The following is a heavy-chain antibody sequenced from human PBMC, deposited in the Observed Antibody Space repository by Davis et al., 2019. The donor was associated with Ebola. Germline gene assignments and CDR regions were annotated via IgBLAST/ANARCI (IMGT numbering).Heavy chain of an antibody. CDR2: MNPNSGNT. CDR3: ARDGRVVVIPSPYNWFDP. J-gene: IGHJ5*02. V-gene: IGHV1-8*01. D-gene: IGHD3-22*01. CDR1: GYTFTSYD. Sequence: ASVKVSCKASGYTFTSYDINWVRQATGQGLEWMGWMNPNSGNTGYAQKFQGRVTMTTDTSTSTAYMELRSLRSDDTAVYYCARDGRVVVIPSPYNWFDPWGQGTLVTVSS.